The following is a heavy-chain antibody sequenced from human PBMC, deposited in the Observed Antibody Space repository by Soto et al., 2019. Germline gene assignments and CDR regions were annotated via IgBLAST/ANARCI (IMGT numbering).Heavy chain of an antibody. Sequence: EVQLLESGGGLVQPGGSLRLSCAASGFTFSSYAMSWVRQAPGKGLEWVSGISGSGGSTYYADSVKGRFTISRDNSKNTLYLQMNSLRAEDTAVYYCAKDRGGCSSTSCPPCLFDYWGQGTLVTVSS. J-gene: IGHJ4*02. V-gene: IGHV3-23*01. CDR2: ISGSGGST. CDR1: GFTFSSYA. D-gene: IGHD2-2*01. CDR3: AKDRGGCSSTSCPPCLFDY.